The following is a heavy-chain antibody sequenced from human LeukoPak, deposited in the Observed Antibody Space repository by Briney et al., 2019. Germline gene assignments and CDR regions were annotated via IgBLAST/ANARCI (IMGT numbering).Heavy chain of an antibody. J-gene: IGHJ4*02. CDR3: AREISGGRYPWVYFDY. CDR2: IYSDGRT. Sequence: GGSLRLSCAASGFTVSSNYMSWVRQAPGKGLEWVSVIYSDGRTYYADSVKGRFTISRDNSKNTLDLQMNSLGVEDTAVYYCAREISGGRYPWVYFDYWGQGTLVTVSS. V-gene: IGHV3-53*01. CDR1: GFTVSSNY. D-gene: IGHD3-16*01.